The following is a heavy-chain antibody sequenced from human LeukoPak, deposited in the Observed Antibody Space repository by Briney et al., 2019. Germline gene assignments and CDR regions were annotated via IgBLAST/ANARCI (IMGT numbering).Heavy chain of an antibody. CDR1: GGSISSGDYY. CDR3: ARDDGSGSYYPDYYYYGMDV. V-gene: IGHV4-30-4*01. D-gene: IGHD3-10*01. CDR2: IYYSGST. Sequence: SETLSLTCTVSGGSISSGDYYWSWIRQPPGKGLEWIGYIYYSGSTYYNPSLKSRVTISVDTSKNQFSLKLSSVTAADTAVYYCARDDGSGSYYPDYYYYGMDVWGKGTTVTVSP. J-gene: IGHJ6*04.